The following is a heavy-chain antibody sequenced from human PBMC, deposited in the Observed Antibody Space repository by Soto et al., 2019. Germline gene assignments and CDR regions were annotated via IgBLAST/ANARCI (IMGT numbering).Heavy chain of an antibody. J-gene: IGHJ6*02. CDR3: AKDSHPSYYYYGMDV. Sequence: GGSLRLSCAASGFTFSSYAMSWVRQAPGKGLEWVSAISGSGGSTYYADSVKGRFTISRDSSKNTAYLQMNSLRAEDTAVYYYAKDSHPSYYYYGMDVWGQGTTVTVSS. CDR2: ISGSGGST. V-gene: IGHV3-23*01. CDR1: GFTFSSYA.